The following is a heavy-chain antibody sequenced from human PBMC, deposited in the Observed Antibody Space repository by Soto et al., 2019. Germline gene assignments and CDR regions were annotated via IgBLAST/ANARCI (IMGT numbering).Heavy chain of an antibody. CDR1: GGSISSGDNY. Sequence: QVQLQESGPVLVKPSQTLSVTCTVSGGSISSGDNYWRWIRQPPGKGLEWIGYIYYSGSTYYNPSLKSRVTISVDTSKNQFSLELSSVTAADTAVYYCAGWERLRGVDYWGQGTLVTVSS. D-gene: IGHD1-26*01. CDR3: AGWERLRGVDY. J-gene: IGHJ4*02. CDR2: IYYSGST. V-gene: IGHV4-30-4*01.